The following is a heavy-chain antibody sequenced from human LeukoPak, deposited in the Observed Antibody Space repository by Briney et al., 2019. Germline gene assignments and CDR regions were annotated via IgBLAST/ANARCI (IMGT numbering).Heavy chain of an antibody. D-gene: IGHD6-19*01. CDR2: VSGSGGST. Sequence: GGSLRLSCAASGFTFSSYAMSWVRQAPGKGLEWVSAVSGSGGSTYYADSVKGRFTISRDNSKNTLYLQMNSLRAEDTAVYYCAKEPYSSGSSSWFDPWGQGTLVTVSS. CDR1: GFTFSSYA. V-gene: IGHV3-23*01. J-gene: IGHJ5*02. CDR3: AKEPYSSGSSSWFDP.